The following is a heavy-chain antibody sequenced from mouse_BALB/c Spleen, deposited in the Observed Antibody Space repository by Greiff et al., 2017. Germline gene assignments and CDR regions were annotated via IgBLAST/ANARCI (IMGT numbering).Heavy chain of an antibody. V-gene: IGHV3-6*01. D-gene: IGHD1-1*01. J-gene: IGHJ4*01. Sequence: EVQVVESGPGLVKPSQSLSLTSSATGYSITSCYYWYWLRQLPGNKLVWMGNISYDGSNNYNPSLKNRISITRDTSKNQFFLKLNSVTTEDTATYYCARITTVVDGAMDYWGQGTSVTVSS. CDR1: GYSITSCYY. CDR3: ARITTVVDGAMDY. CDR2: ISYDGSN.